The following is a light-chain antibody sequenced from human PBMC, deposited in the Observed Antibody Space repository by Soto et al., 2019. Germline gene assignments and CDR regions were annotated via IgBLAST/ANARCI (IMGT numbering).Light chain of an antibody. CDR1: ISDVGAYNY. CDR3: SSYTSSSTYV. V-gene: IGLV2-14*01. CDR2: AVS. Sequence: QSALTQPASVSGSPGQSITISCTGTISDVGAYNYVSWYQHHPGKAPKLMIFAVSNRPSGISNRFSGSKSGNTASLTISGLQAEDEADYYCSSYTSSSTYVFGTGTKVTVL. J-gene: IGLJ1*01.